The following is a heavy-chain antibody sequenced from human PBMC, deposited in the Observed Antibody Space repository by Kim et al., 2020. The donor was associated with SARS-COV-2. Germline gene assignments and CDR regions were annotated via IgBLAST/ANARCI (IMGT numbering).Heavy chain of an antibody. D-gene: IGHD3-16*01. Sequence: GGSLRLSCTSSGFRFGDYAMSWFRQAPGKGLEWVGFIRSYTYGGTTEYAASVEGRFTISRDDSKSIAYLQMNSLNTEDTAVYYCTRDSIYGGHTLDAFDIWGQGTMVTVSS. V-gene: IGHV3-49*03. CDR1: GFRFGDYA. J-gene: IGHJ3*02. CDR3: TRDSIYGGHTLDAFDI. CDR2: IRSYTYGGTT.